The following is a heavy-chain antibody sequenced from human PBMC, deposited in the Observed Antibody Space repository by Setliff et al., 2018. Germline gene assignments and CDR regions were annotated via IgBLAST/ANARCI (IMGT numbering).Heavy chain of an antibody. CDR3: FGAGTCSY. Sequence: PGGSLRLSCVASGITFTSSAMSWVRQAPGKGLEWVSTVSVSGDNTYYTDSVKGRFTTSRDNSKNTVSLQMNNLRTEDTAVYYCFGAGTCSYWGQGTLVTVSS. D-gene: IGHD3-10*01. CDR2: VSVSGDNT. V-gene: IGHV3-23*01. CDR1: GITFTSSA. J-gene: IGHJ4*02.